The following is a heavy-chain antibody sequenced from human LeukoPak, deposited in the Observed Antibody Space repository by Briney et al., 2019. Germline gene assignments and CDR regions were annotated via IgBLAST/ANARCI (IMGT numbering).Heavy chain of an antibody. V-gene: IGHV4-4*02. CDR2: IYRSGTT. CDR3: ARQSSTAYYDSSGLPYDAFDI. CDR1: GGSISSSNW. J-gene: IGHJ3*02. D-gene: IGHD3-22*01. Sequence: SGTLSLTCAVSGGSISSSNWWTWVRQPPGKGLEWIGEIYRSGTTNYNPSLKSRVTISVDKSKNQFSLKLSSVTAADTAMYYCARQSSTAYYDSSGLPYDAFDIWGQGTMVTVSS.